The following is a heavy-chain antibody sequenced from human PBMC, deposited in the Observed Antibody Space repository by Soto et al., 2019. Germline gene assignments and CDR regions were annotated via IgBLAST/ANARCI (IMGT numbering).Heavy chain of an antibody. CDR3: AKAVLLWFGEYSDY. D-gene: IGHD3-10*01. CDR1: GFTFSIYA. J-gene: IGHJ4*02. V-gene: IGHV3-23*01. Sequence: GGSLRLSCAASGFTFSIYAMSWVGQAPGKGLEWVSAISGSGGSTYYADSVKGRFTISRDNSKNTLYLQMNSLRAEDTAVYYCAKAVLLWFGEYSDYWGQGTLVTVSS. CDR2: ISGSGGST.